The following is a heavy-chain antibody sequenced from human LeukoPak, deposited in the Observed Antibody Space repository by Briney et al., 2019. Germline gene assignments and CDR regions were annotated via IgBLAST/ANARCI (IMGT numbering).Heavy chain of an antibody. D-gene: IGHD6-13*01. CDR3: ARAGAWQQLVNTAGGY. CDR2: ISYDGSNK. CDR1: GFTFSSYA. Sequence: GSLRLSCAASGFTFSSYAMHWVRQAPGKGLEWVAVISYDGSNKYYADSVKGRFTISRDNSKNTLYLQMNSLRAEDTAVYYCARAGAWQQLVNTAGGYWGQGTLVTVSS. V-gene: IGHV3-30-3*01. J-gene: IGHJ4*02.